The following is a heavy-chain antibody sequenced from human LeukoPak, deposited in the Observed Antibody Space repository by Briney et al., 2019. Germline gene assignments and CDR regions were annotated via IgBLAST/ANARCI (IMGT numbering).Heavy chain of an antibody. D-gene: IGHD3-16*02. J-gene: IGHJ4*02. Sequence: SETLSLTCTVSGGSISSGGYYWSWIRQHPGKGLEWIGYIYYSGSTYYNPSLKSRVTISVDTSKNQFSLKLSSVAAADTAVYYCARETMITFGGVIAYFDYWGQGTLVAVSS. CDR2: IYYSGST. CDR3: ARETMITFGGVIAYFDY. V-gene: IGHV4-31*03. CDR1: GGSISSGGYY.